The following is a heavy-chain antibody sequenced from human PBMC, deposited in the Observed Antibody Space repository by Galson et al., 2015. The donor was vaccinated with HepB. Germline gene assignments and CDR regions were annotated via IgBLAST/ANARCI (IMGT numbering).Heavy chain of an antibody. D-gene: IGHD2-2*01. J-gene: IGHJ4*02. CDR1: GFTFSSYA. Sequence: SLRLSCAASGFTFSSYAMSWVRQAPGKGLEWVSAISGSGGSTYYADSVKGRFTISRDNSKNTLYLQMNSLRAEDTAVYYCAKDVLGMGPGEYQLPFYWGQGTLVTVSS. CDR3: AKDVLGMGPGEYQLPFY. V-gene: IGHV3-23*01. CDR2: ISGSGGST.